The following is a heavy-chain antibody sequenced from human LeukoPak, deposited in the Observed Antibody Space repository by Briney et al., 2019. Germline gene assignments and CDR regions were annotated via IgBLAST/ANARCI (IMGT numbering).Heavy chain of an antibody. D-gene: IGHD1-26*01. CDR3: ACQIEVGATHRGFYYYMDV. V-gene: IGHV1-69*06. J-gene: IGHJ6*03. Sequence: SVKVSCKASGYTFSGYYIHWVRQAPGQGLEWMGGIIPMFGTANYAQKIQGRVTITADKSTSTAYMELSSLRSEDTAVYYCACQIEVGATHRGFYYYMDVWGKGTTVTVSS. CDR1: GYTFSGYY. CDR2: IIPMFGTA.